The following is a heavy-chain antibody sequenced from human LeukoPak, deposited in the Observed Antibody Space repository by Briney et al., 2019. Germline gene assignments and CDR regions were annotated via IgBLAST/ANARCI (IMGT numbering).Heavy chain of an antibody. CDR2: ISGSGGST. CDR3: AKSVGVPLYYYYYMDV. V-gene: IGHV3-23*01. J-gene: IGHJ6*03. CDR1: GFTFSSYA. Sequence: GGSLRLSCAASGFTFSSYAMSWVRQAPGKGLEWVSAISGSGGSTYYADSVKGRFTISRDNSKNTLYLQMNSLRAEDTAVYYCAKSVGVPLYYYYYMDVWGKGTTVTASS. D-gene: IGHD2-2*01.